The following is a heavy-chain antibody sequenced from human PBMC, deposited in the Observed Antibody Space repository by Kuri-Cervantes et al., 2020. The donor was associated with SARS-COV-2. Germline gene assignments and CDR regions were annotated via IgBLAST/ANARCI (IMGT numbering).Heavy chain of an antibody. CDR1: GGSFSGYY. Sequence: TLSLTCAVYGGSFSGYYWSWIRQPPGKGLEWIGEINHSGSTNYNPSLKSRVTISVDTSKNQFSLKLSSVTAADTAVYYCARGPKRSSTSCPPDYWGQGTLVTVSS. V-gene: IGHV4-34*01. CDR3: ARGPKRSSTSCPPDY. D-gene: IGHD2-2*01. J-gene: IGHJ4*02. CDR2: INHSGST.